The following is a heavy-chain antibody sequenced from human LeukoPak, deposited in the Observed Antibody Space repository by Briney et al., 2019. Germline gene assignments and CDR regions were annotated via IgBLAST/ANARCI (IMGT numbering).Heavy chain of an antibody. CDR2: IYYSGST. CDR1: GGSISSYH. D-gene: IGHD2-15*01. CDR3: ARDRPIRGVAAFDI. J-gene: IGHJ3*02. V-gene: IGHV4-59*01. Sequence: PSETLSLTCTVSGGSISSYHWSWIRQPPGKGLEWIGYIYYSGSTNYNPSLKSRVTISVDTSKNQFSLKLSSVTAADTAVYYCARDRPIRGVAAFDIWGQGTMVTVSS.